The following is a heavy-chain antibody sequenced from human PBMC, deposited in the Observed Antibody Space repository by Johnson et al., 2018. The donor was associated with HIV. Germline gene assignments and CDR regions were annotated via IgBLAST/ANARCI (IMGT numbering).Heavy chain of an antibody. D-gene: IGHD6-19*01. CDR3: ARKQWLEIPSDALDV. CDR2: IYSDGSDT. Sequence: VKLVESGGGLVQPGGSLRLSCAASGFIFRNYWMHWVRQAPGKGLVWVARIYSDGSDTAYADSVKGRFTISRDNAKKTLYLQINSLRAEDTAVYYCARKQWLEIPSDALDVWGQGTMVTVSS. J-gene: IGHJ3*01. CDR1: GFIFRNYW. V-gene: IGHV3-74*03.